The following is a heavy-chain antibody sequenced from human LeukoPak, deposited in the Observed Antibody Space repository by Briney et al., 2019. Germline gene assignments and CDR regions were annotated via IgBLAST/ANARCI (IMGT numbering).Heavy chain of an antibody. J-gene: IGHJ3*02. CDR2: IKQDGSEK. CDR3: ASSGSYPDAFDI. V-gene: IGHV3-7*01. Sequence: GGSLRLSCAASGFTFSSYWMSWVRQARGKGLEWVANIKQDGSEKYYVDSVKGRFTISRDNAKNSLYLQMNSLRAEDTAVYYCASSGSYPDAFDIWGQGTMVTVSS. D-gene: IGHD1-26*01. CDR1: GFTFSSYW.